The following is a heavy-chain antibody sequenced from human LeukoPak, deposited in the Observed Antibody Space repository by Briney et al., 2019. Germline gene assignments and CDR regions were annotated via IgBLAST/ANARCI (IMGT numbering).Heavy chain of an antibody. V-gene: IGHV1-2*02. CDR2: INPNSDGR. CDR3: ARTPMGDRFYMDV. D-gene: IGHD2-21*02. Sequence: ASVKVSCKASGYTFTDYYIHWVRQAPGQGLEWMGWINPNSDGRNYAQKFQGRVTMTWDTSISTAYMALSSLTSDDTAVFFCARTPMGDRFYMDVWGMGTAVIVSS. CDR1: GYTFTDYY. J-gene: IGHJ6*03.